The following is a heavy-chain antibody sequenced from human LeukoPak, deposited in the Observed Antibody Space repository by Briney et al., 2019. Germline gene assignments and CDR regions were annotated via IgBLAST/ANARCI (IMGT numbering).Heavy chain of an antibody. V-gene: IGHV3-48*03. CDR2: IASSGTIK. J-gene: IGHJ4*02. CDR3: ALLAVASDFDY. D-gene: IGHD6-19*01. Sequence: GGSLRLSCVVSGFPFSVYEMNWVRQAPGKGLEWVSNIASSGTIKYYADSVKGRFSISRDNAKSSLYLQMNNLRVEDTAVYYCALLAVASDFDYWGQGALVTVSS. CDR1: GFPFSVYE.